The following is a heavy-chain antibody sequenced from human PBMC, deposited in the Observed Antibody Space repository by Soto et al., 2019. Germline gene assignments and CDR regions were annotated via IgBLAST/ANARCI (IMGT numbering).Heavy chain of an antibody. CDR3: AGRVVGNSWYFDY. CDR2: IFFRGNT. D-gene: IGHD6-13*01. V-gene: IGHV4-39*01. J-gene: IGHJ4*02. CDR1: GDSISSGTYY. Sequence: PSETLSLTCKVSGDSISSGTYYWGWIRQPPGKGLEWIGNIFFRGNTYYNPSLKSRVTVSVETSKNQFSLKLASVTAADTAVYYCAGRVVGNSWYFDYWGQGTLVTVSS.